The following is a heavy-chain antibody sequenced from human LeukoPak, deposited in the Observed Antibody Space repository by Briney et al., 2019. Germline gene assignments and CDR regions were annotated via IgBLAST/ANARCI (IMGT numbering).Heavy chain of an antibody. D-gene: IGHD6-19*01. Sequence: GASVKLSCKASGYTFTGYYLHWVRQAPAQGLEWMGWINPNSGGTNYAQKFQGRVTMTRDTSISTAYMELSRLKSDDTAVYYCARVGSQWLVQRPIADWGQGTLVTVSS. CDR2: INPNSGGT. CDR3: ARVGSQWLVQRPIAD. V-gene: IGHV1-2*02. J-gene: IGHJ4*02. CDR1: GYTFTGYY.